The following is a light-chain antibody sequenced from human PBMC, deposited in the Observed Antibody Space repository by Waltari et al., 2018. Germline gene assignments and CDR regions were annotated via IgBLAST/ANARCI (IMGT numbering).Light chain of an antibody. J-gene: IGKJ2*01. CDR1: QSISNF. Sequence: DIQMTQSPSSLSAYVGDRVTITCRESQSISNFLNWYQQKPGEAPKLLIYSASTLQSGVPSRFSGAGSGTDFSLTIISLQTEDFASYYCQQSSTTPSTFGQGTKLEIK. CDR2: SAS. CDR3: QQSSTTPST. V-gene: IGKV1-39*01.